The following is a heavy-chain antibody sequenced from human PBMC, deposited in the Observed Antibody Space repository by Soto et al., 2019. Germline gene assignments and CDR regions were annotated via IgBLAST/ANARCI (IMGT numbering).Heavy chain of an antibody. CDR2: IDWDDDK. CDR3: ARDNRYGDYYYYGMDV. D-gene: IGHD4-17*01. J-gene: IGHJ6*02. V-gene: IGHV2-70*11. Sequence: SGPTLVKPTQTLTLTCTFSGFSLSTSGMCVSWIRQPPGKALEWLARIDWDDDKYYSTSLKTRLTISKDTSKNQVVLTMTNMDPVDTATYYCARDNRYGDYYYYGMDVWGQGTTVTVSS. CDR1: GFSLSTSGMC.